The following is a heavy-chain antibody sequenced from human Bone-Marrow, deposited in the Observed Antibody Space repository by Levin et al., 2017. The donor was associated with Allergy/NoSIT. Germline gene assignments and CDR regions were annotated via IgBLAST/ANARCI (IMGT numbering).Heavy chain of an antibody. CDR3: ARDPGYSYGARPDY. Sequence: GGSLRLSCAASGFTFSSYAMHWVRQAPGKGLEWVAVISYDGSNKYYADSVKGRFTISRDNSKNTLYLQMNSLRAEDTAVYYCARDPGYSYGARPDYWGQGTLVTVSS. J-gene: IGHJ4*02. V-gene: IGHV3-30-3*01. CDR2: ISYDGSNK. CDR1: GFTFSSYA. D-gene: IGHD5-18*01.